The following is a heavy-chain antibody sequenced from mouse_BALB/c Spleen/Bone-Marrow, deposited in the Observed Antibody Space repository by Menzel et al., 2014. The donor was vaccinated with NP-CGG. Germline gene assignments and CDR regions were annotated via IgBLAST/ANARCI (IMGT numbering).Heavy chain of an antibody. Sequence: EVQLAESGAELVKPGASVKLSCTASGFNIKDTYMHWVKQRPEQGLEWIGRIDPANGNTKYDPKFQGKATITADTSSNTAYLQLSSLTSEDTAVYYCARYDYGWYFYVWGAGTTFTVSS. CDR2: IDPANGNT. CDR1: GFNIKDTY. J-gene: IGHJ1*01. V-gene: IGHV14-3*02. D-gene: IGHD1-1*01. CDR3: ARYDYGWYFYV.